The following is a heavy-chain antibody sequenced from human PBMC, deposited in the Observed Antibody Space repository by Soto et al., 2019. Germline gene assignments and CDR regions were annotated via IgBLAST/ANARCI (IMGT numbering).Heavy chain of an antibody. J-gene: IGHJ4*02. CDR2: IYDSGST. CDR3: ARGHGSLGLKFDY. Sequence: PSETLSLTCTVSVGSISSYYWSWIRQPPGKGLEWIGYIYDSGSTNYNPSLKSRVTMSIDTSKNQFSLKVTSVTAADTAVYYCARGHGSLGLKFDYWGQGTLVTVSS. D-gene: IGHD3-10*01. CDR1: VGSISSYY. V-gene: IGHV4-59*01.